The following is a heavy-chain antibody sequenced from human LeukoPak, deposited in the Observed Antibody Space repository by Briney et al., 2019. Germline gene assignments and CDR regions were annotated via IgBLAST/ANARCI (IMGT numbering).Heavy chain of an antibody. Sequence: PSETLSLTCAVYGGSFSGYYWSWIRQPPGKGLEWIGEINHSGSTTYNPSLESRVTISLDMSRNQFSLNLNSVTAADTAVYYCARGPPGSPKHDYWSQGTLVTVSS. CDR1: GGSFSGYY. V-gene: IGHV4-34*01. D-gene: IGHD3-10*01. CDR2: INHSGST. J-gene: IGHJ4*02. CDR3: ARGPPGSPKHDY.